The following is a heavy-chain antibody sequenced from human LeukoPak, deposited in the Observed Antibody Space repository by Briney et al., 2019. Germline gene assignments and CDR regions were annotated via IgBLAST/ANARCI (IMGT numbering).Heavy chain of an antibody. Sequence: SETLSLTCTVSGGSISSSSYYWSWIRQPPGKGLEWIGYIYYSGSTNYNPSPKSRVTISVDTSKNQFSLKLSSVTAADTAVYYCAREGLYSSSAQYYYYYMDVWGKGTTVTVSS. CDR3: AREGLYSSSAQYYYYYMDV. CDR1: GGSISSSSYY. V-gene: IGHV4-61*01. D-gene: IGHD6-6*01. J-gene: IGHJ6*03. CDR2: IYYSGST.